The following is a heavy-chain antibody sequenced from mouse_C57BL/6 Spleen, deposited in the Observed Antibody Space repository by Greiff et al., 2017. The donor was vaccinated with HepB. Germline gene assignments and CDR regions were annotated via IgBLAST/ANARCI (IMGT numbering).Heavy chain of an antibody. CDR3: ATSTVVAGNWYFDV. CDR2: IDPEDGET. D-gene: IGHD1-1*01. CDR1: GFNIKDYY. J-gene: IGHJ1*03. V-gene: IGHV14-2*01. Sequence: VQLQQSGAELVKPGASVKLSCTASGFNIKDYYMHWVKQRTEQGLEWIGRIDPEDGETKYAPKFQGKATITADTASTTAYLQLSSLTAENTAVYYWATSTVVAGNWYFDVWGTGTTVTVSS.